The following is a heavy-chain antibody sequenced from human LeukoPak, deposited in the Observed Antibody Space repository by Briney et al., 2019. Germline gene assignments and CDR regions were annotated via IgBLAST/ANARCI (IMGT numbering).Heavy chain of an antibody. CDR1: GGSISSGGYS. Sequence: SETLSLTCAVSGGSISSGGYSWSWIRQPPGKGLEWLGYIYHSGSTYYNPSLKSRVTISVDRSKNQFSLKLSSVTAADTAVYYCARGRRYDFWSGYYHFDYWGQGTLVTVSS. CDR3: ARGRRYDFWSGYYHFDY. CDR2: IYHSGST. J-gene: IGHJ4*02. D-gene: IGHD3-3*01. V-gene: IGHV4-30-2*01.